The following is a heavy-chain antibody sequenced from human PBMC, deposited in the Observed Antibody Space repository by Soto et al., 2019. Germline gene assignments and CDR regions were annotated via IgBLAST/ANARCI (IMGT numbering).Heavy chain of an antibody. J-gene: IGHJ4*02. V-gene: IGHV3-23*01. CDR3: AKNRHFPSAHCSSTTCPFFDY. Sequence: GGSLRLSCAASGFTFTTYAMSWVRQAPGKGLEWVSAISGSGGSTNYADSMKGRFTISRDNSKNTLSLQMNSLRADDTAVYYCAKNRHFPSAHCSSTTCPFFDYWGQGTLVTVSS. CDR1: GFTFTTYA. D-gene: IGHD2-2*01. CDR2: ISGSGGST.